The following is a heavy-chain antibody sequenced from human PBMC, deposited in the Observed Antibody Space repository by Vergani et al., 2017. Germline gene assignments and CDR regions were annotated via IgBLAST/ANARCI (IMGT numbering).Heavy chain of an antibody. V-gene: IGHV4-59*12. J-gene: IGHJ5*02. CDR3: ARGASYKGVIRSSGWWDYNWFDP. D-gene: IGHD6-19*01. CDR1: GGSFNTYY. Sequence: QVQLEESGPGLVKPSETLSLTCTVSGGSFNTYYWSWIRQSPGKGLEWIGEINHSGSTNYNPSLKSRVTISVDTSKNQFSLKLSSVTAADTAVYYCARGASYKGVIRSSGWWDYNWFDPWGQGTLVTVSS. CDR2: INHSGST.